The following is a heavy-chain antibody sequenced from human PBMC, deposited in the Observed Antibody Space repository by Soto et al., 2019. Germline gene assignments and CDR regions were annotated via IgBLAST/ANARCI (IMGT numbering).Heavy chain of an antibody. CDR3: ASLYYYDSSGYFPFDY. J-gene: IGHJ4*02. D-gene: IGHD3-22*01. CDR2: IYYSGST. V-gene: IGHV4-39*01. Sequence: SETLSLTCTVSGGSISSSSYYWGWIRQPPGKGLEGIGSIYYSGSTYYNPSLKSRVTISVDTSKNQFSLKLSSVTAADTAVYYCASLYYYDSSGYFPFDYWGQGTLVTVSS. CDR1: GGSISSSSYY.